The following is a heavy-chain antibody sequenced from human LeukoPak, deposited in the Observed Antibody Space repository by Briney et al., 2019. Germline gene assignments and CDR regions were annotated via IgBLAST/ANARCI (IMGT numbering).Heavy chain of an antibody. CDR2: IYNSGST. Sequence: SETLSLTCTVSGDSFSYFYWSWIRQPPGKGLEWIGYIYNSGSTYYNPSLKSRVTISVDTSKNQFSLKLSSVTAADTAVYYCARAPHYYDSSGYLYWGQGTLVTVSS. D-gene: IGHD3-22*01. CDR3: ARAPHYYDSSGYLY. CDR1: GDSFSYFY. V-gene: IGHV4-59*12. J-gene: IGHJ4*02.